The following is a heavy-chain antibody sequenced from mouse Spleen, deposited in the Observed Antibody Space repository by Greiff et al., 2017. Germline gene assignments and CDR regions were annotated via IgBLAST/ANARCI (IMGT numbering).Heavy chain of an antibody. V-gene: IGHV1-63*01. CDR2: IYPGGGYT. CDR3: ARCGDSSGYVGWFAY. J-gene: IGHJ3*01. D-gene: IGHD3-2*01. CDR1: GYTFTNYW. Sequence: QVQLKQSGAELVRPGTSVKMSCKASGYTFTNYWIGWAKQRPGHGLEWIGDIYPGGGYTNYNEKFKGKATLTADKSSSTAYMQFSSLTSEDSAIYYCARCGDSSGYVGWFAYWGQGTLVTVSA.